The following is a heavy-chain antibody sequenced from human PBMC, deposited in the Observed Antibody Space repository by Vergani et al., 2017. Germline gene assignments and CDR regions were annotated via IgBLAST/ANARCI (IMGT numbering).Heavy chain of an antibody. D-gene: IGHD3-10*01. CDR3: ARGNYYGSGTSVDP. Sequence: EGKRVESGGGGGQPGGSLRLSCAASGSTVSGNYMTWVRQAPGKGLEWVSHIYSGEETSYADSVKGRVTISRDTSKNTLHLQINNLRVEDTAVYYCARGNYYGSGTSVDPWGQGTLVTVSS. CDR2: IYSGEET. V-gene: IGHV3-66*02. J-gene: IGHJ5*02. CDR1: GSTVSGNY.